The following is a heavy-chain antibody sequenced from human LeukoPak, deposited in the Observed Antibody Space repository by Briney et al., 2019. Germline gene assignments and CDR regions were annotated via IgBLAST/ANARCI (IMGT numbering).Heavy chain of an antibody. CDR2: IYYSGSA. CDR3: ARRRTMFGYFAGEFDY. CDR1: GGSISSSSYY. V-gene: IGHV4-39*01. J-gene: IGHJ4*02. Sequence: SETLSLTCTVSGGSISSSSYYWGWIRQPPGKGLEWIGSIYYSGSANNNPSLKSRVTISVDTSKNQFSLKLSSVTAADTAVYYCARRRTMFGYFAGEFDYWGQGTLVTVSS. D-gene: IGHD3-10*02.